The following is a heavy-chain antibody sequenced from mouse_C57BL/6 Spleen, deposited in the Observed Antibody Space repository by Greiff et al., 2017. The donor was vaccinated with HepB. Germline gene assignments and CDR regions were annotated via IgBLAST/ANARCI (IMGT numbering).Heavy chain of an antibody. CDR3: TRKVYYGSSYNYFDY. J-gene: IGHJ2*01. CDR2: IDPETGGT. CDR1: GYTFTDYE. Sequence: VQLQQSGAELVRPGASVTLSCKASGYTFTDYEMHWVKQTPVHGLEWIGAIDPETGGTAYNQKFKGKAILTADKSSSTAYMELRSLTSEDSAVYYCTRKVYYGSSYNYFDYWGQSTTLTVSS. V-gene: IGHV1-15*01. D-gene: IGHD1-1*01.